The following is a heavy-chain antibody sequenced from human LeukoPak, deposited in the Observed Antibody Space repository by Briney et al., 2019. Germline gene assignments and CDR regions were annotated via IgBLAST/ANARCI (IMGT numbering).Heavy chain of an antibody. Sequence: GGSLRLSCAASGFILSNAMHWVRQAPGRGLEFVSAISSTGGSTYYAKSVKGRFTISRDNSKNMLYLQMGSLRAEDMAVYYCAKDARRTFGLSSGLYRGSYYFDYWGQGTLVTVSS. CDR3: AKDARRTFGLSSGLYRGSYYFDY. CDR1: GFILSNA. CDR2: ISSTGGST. D-gene: IGHD6-19*01. V-gene: IGHV3-64*01. J-gene: IGHJ4*02.